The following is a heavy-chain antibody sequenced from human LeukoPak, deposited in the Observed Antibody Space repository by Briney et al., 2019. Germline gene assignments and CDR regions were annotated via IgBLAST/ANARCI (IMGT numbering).Heavy chain of an antibody. CDR2: MNPNSGNT. V-gene: IGHV1-8*01. CDR3: ARGATAADYYYYYMDV. D-gene: IGHD1-26*01. Sequence: GASVKVSCKASGYTFTNYDINWVRQATGQGFEWMGWMNPNSGNTGYAQKFQGRVTMTRDTSISTAYMELSSLRSEDTAVYYCARGATAADYYYYYMDVWGKGTTVTVSS. J-gene: IGHJ6*03. CDR1: GYTFTNYD.